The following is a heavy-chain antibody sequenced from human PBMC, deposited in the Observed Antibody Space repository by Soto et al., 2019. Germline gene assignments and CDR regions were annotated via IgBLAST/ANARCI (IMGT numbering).Heavy chain of an antibody. D-gene: IGHD6-6*01. CDR2: IKSKTDGGTT. V-gene: IGHV3-15*01. CDR1: GFTFSNAW. J-gene: IGHJ4*02. CDR3: TTGPYSSSSFGY. Sequence: GGSLRLSCAASGFTFSNAWMSWVRQAPGKGLEWVGRIKSKTDGGTTDYAAPVKGRFTISRDDSKNTLYLQMDSLKTEDTAVYYCTTGPYSSSSFGYWGQGTLVTVSS.